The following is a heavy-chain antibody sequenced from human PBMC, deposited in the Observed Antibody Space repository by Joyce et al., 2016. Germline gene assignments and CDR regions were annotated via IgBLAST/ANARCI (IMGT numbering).Heavy chain of an antibody. CDR2: ISAYNGNR. CDR1: GYTFTDYG. Sequence: QIQLVQSGPEVKKPGASVKVSCKASGYTFTDYGFSWVRQAPGQGLEWMGWISAYNGNRVYEQKCQGRVTMTTHTPTSTAYMELRSLRSDDTAVYFCARDRALAVAARYFQHWGQGTLVTVSS. D-gene: IGHD6-19*01. V-gene: IGHV1-18*01. CDR3: ARDRALAVAARYFQH. J-gene: IGHJ1*01.